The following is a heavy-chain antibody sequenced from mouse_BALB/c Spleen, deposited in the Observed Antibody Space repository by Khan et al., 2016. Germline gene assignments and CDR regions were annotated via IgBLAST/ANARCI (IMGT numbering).Heavy chain of an antibody. CDR3: ARSRLDYFYY. J-gene: IGHJ2*01. Sequence: QVRLQQSAAELARPGASVKMSCKASGYIFTTYLMYWVKQRPGQGLEWIGHINPSSEYTEYNQKFKDKTTLTADKSSSTAYMQLSSLTSEDSAVYYCARSRLDYFYYGGQGTTLTVSA. CDR2: INPSSEYT. CDR1: GYIFTTYL. V-gene: IGHV1-4*02. D-gene: IGHD2-14*01.